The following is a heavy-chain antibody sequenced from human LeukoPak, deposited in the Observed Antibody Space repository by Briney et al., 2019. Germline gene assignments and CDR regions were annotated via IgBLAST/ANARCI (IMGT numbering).Heavy chain of an antibody. CDR3: ARGSGSGYPFDY. CDR2: IYYSGST. D-gene: IGHD3-22*01. J-gene: IGHJ4*02. CDR1: GGSISSYY. V-gene: IGHV4-59*01. Sequence: PSETLSLTCTVSGGSISSYYWSWIRQPPGKGLEWIGYIYYSGSTNYNPSLKSRVTISVDTSKNQFSLKLSSVTAADTAVYYCARGSGSGYPFDYWGQGTLVTVSS.